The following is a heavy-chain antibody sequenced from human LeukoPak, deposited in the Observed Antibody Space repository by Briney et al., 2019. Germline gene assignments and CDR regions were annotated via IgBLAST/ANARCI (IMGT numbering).Heavy chain of an antibody. Sequence: GGSLRLSCAASGFTFSSYAMSWVRQAPGKGLEWVSAISGSGGSTYYADSVKGRFTISRDNSKNTLYLQMNSLRAEDTAVYYCAKVLNVVRRSRAGSGSYFDYWGQGTPVTVSS. CDR2: ISGSGGST. V-gene: IGHV3-23*01. CDR1: GFTFSSYA. D-gene: IGHD3-10*01. J-gene: IGHJ4*02. CDR3: AKVLNVVRRSRAGSGSYFDY.